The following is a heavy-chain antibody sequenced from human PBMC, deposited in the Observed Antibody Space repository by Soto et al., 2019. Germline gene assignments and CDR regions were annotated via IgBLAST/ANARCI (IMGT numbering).Heavy chain of an antibody. CDR3: ARDPGVAAAGTVGWFDP. CDR2: IWYDGSNK. J-gene: IGHJ5*02. D-gene: IGHD6-13*01. Sequence: GGSLRLSCAASGFTFSSYGMHWVRQAPGKGLEWVAVIWYDGSNKYYADSVKGRFTISRDNSKNTLYLQMNSLRAEDTAVYYCARDPGVAAAGTVGWFDPWGQGTLVTVS. V-gene: IGHV3-33*01. CDR1: GFTFSSYG.